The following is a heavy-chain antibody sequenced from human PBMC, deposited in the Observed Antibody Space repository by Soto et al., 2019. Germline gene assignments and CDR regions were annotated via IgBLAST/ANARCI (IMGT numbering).Heavy chain of an antibody. CDR3: AKGAYVEGGY. V-gene: IGHV3-23*01. J-gene: IGHJ4*02. CDR2: INDSGDST. CDR1: GFTFSSYA. D-gene: IGHD3-16*01. Sequence: EMQLLESGGGLVQPGGSLRLSCVVSGFTFSSYAMAWVRQAPGKGLKWVSTINDSGDSTYYADSVKGRFTISRDNSKNTLYLQMHSLRVDDTAIYYCAKGAYVEGGYWGQGTLVTVSS.